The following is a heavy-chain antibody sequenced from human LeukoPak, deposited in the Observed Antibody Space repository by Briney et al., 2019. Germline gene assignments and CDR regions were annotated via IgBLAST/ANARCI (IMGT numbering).Heavy chain of an antibody. J-gene: IGHJ4*02. CDR1: GASVRSHY. Sequence: PSETLSLTCTVSGASVRSHYWSWTRQTPGKGLEWLGYGFYIGRTNYNPSLGSRVAISLDTSKNQFSLRLTAVTAADTAVYYCARRDGDNYDFDYWGQGILVTVSS. CDR3: ARRDGDNYDFDY. CDR2: GFYIGRT. V-gene: IGHV4-59*02. D-gene: IGHD5-24*01.